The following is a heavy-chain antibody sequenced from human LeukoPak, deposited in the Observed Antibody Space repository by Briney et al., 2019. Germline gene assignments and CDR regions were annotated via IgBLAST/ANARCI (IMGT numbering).Heavy chain of an antibody. CDR1: GGSISSDY. J-gene: IGHJ3*02. D-gene: IGHD5-24*01. Sequence: SESLSLTCTVAGGSISSDYWSWVRQPPGKGVECIWYIYYSGNTNYTPSLKTRVTISVDASKTQFSLKLSSVTAADTAVYYCARVDEGAFDIWGQGPMVTVSS. CDR2: IYYSGNT. V-gene: IGHV4-59*12. CDR3: ARVDEGAFDI.